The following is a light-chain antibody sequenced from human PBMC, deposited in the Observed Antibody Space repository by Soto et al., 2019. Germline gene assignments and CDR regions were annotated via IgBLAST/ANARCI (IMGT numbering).Light chain of an antibody. CDR1: QSISSW. V-gene: IGKV1-5*01. CDR2: DAS. J-gene: IGKJ1*01. CDR3: QNYNSYSEA. Sequence: DIQMTQSPSTLSASVVDRFTITCRASQSISSWLAWYQQKPGKAPKLLIYDASNLETGVPSRFSGSGSGTEFTLTISSLQPDDFATYYCQNYNSYSEAFGQGTKVDIK.